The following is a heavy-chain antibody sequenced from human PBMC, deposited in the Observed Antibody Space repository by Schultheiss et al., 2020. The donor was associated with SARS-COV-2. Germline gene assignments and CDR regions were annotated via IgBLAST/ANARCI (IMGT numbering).Heavy chain of an antibody. D-gene: IGHD1-26*01. J-gene: IGHJ4*02. Sequence: GGSLRLSCAASGFTFSSYAMSWVRQAPGKGLEWVSAISGSGGSTYYADSVKGRFAISRDNSKNTLYLQMNSLRAEDTAVYYCARGVLGRWETDYWGQGTLVTVSS. CDR2: ISGSGGST. CDR3: ARGVLGRWETDY. CDR1: GFTFSSYA. V-gene: IGHV3-23*01.